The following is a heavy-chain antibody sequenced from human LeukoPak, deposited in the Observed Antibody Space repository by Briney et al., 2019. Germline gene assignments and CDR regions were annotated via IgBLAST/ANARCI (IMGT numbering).Heavy chain of an antibody. J-gene: IGHJ4*02. CDR3: ARGLGEGYPDY. Sequence: PSETLSLTCSVSGGSITSYYWSWIRQPPGKGLEWIGYIYYTGSTRSTNYNPSLKSRVTISEDTSSNQFSLNLTSVTAADTAVYYCARGLGEGYPDYWGPGTLVTVSS. CDR2: IYYTGSTRST. CDR1: GGSITSYY. V-gene: IGHV4-59*12. D-gene: IGHD5-24*01.